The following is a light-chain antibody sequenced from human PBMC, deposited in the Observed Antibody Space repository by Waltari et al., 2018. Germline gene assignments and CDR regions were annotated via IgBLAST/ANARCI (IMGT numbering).Light chain of an antibody. V-gene: IGKV1-39*01. Sequence: DIQMTQSPSSLSASVRDKVTITCRASQSISNYVNWYQHKPGKAPKLLIYGASSLQRGVPSSFSGSGSGTDFTLTISSLRPEDFATYYCQQTFSTPRTFGQGTKVEIK. CDR2: GAS. J-gene: IGKJ1*01. CDR3: QQTFSTPRT. CDR1: QSISNY.